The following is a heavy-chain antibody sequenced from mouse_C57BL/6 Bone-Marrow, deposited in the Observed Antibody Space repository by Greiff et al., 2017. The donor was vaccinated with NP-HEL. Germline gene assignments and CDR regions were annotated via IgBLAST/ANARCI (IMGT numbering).Heavy chain of an antibody. Sequence: QVQLQQSGAELVKPGASVKLSCKASGYTFTSYWMHWVKQRPGRGLEWIGRIDPNSGGTKYNEKFKSKATLTVDKPSSTAYMPLSSLTSEDSAVYYCARSLSTGLYYYAMDYWGQGTSVTVSS. J-gene: IGHJ4*01. CDR2: IDPNSGGT. D-gene: IGHD4-1*02. CDR1: GYTFTSYW. V-gene: IGHV1-72*01. CDR3: ARSLSTGLYYYAMDY.